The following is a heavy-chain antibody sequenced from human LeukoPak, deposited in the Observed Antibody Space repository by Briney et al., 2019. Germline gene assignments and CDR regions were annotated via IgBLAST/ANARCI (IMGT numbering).Heavy chain of an antibody. J-gene: IGHJ4*02. CDR2: IYASGST. CDR3: ARGSNSGWRSLDY. V-gene: IGHV4-4*07. CDR1: GDSISGYY. Sequence: SETLSLTCTVSGDSISGYYWSWIRQPAGKGLEWIGRIYASGSTNYNPSLRSRVTMSVDTSKSQFSPTLSSVTAADTAVYYCARGSNSGWRSLDYWGQGALVTVSS. D-gene: IGHD6-19*01.